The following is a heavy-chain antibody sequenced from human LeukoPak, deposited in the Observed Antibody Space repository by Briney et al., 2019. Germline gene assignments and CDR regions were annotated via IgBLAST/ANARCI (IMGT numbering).Heavy chain of an antibody. D-gene: IGHD3-22*01. J-gene: IGHJ4*02. V-gene: IGHV3-23*01. CDR3: AKAPMGYYYDSSGYYYASFDY. Sequence: GGSLRLSCAASGFTFSSYAMSWVRQAPGKGLEWVSGISGSGGRTYYADSVKGRFTISRDNSKNTLYLQMRSLRAEDTAVYYCAKAPMGYYYDSSGYYYASFDYWGQGTLVTVSS. CDR1: GFTFSSYA. CDR2: ISGSGGRT.